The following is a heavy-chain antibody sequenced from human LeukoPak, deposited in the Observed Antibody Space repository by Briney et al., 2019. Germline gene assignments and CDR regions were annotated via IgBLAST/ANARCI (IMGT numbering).Heavy chain of an antibody. J-gene: IGHJ4*02. Sequence: RGESLKISCEGSGYSFTNYWIGWVRQVPGKGLEWMGIIYPDDSDTRYSPSFQGQVTISADKSISTAYLQWSSLKASDTAMYYCASSGAFDWLPFDYWGQGTLVTVSS. D-gene: IGHD3-9*01. CDR3: ASSGAFDWLPFDY. V-gene: IGHV5-51*01. CDR2: IYPDDSDT. CDR1: GYSFTNYW.